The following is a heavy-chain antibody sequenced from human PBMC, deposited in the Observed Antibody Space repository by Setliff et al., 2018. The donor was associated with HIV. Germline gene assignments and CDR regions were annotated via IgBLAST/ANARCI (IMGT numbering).Heavy chain of an antibody. CDR1: GFTFSWYP. J-gene: IGHJ4*01. V-gene: IGHV3-30*14. Sequence: PGGSLRLSCAGSGFTFSWYPMHWVRQAPGKGLEWVALISHDGSYKYYADSVQGRFTISRDNSKNTLSRQMNSLRAGDTAVYYCARGYDSSGYSLSIPGYWGQGTLFTVSS. D-gene: IGHD3-22*01. CDR2: ISHDGSYK. CDR3: ARGYDSSGYSLSIPGY.